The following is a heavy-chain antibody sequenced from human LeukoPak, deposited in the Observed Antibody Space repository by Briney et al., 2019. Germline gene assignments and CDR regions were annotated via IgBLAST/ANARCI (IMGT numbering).Heavy chain of an antibody. D-gene: IGHD3-22*01. CDR1: GFTFSSYF. CDR2: ISGSGGST. V-gene: IGHV3-23*01. CDR3: AKDLVTAYGYYYDSSGYQVDY. Sequence: GGSLRLSCEASGFTFSSYFMSWVRQAPGKGLEGVSVISGSGGSTYYAESVKGRFTISRDNSKNTLYLQMNSLRAEDTAVYYCAKDLVTAYGYYYDSSGYQVDYWGQGTLVTVSS. J-gene: IGHJ4*02.